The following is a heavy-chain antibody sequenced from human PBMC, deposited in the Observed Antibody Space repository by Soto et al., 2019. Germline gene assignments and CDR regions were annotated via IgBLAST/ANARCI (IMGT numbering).Heavy chain of an antibody. CDR3: ANFYGGDSAHPYPLAP. V-gene: IGHV3-23*01. Sequence: PGGSLRLSCAASGFTFSNYAMSWVRQAPGKGLEWVSAISSSGGSTYYADSVKGRFTISRDNSKNTLYLQMNSLRAEDTAVYYCANFYGGDSAHPYPLAPGGKEPRVTVPS. J-gene: IGHJ5*02. CDR2: ISSSGGST. D-gene: IGHD2-21*02. CDR1: GFTFSNYA.